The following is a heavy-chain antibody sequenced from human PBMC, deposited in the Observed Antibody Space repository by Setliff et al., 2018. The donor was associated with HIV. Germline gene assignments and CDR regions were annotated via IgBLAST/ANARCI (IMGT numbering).Heavy chain of an antibody. CDR2: IKGDGSKT. CDR1: GFTFTNRY. V-gene: IGHV3-7*03. CDR3: ARNTDVDSVYRPFHI. Sequence: GGSLRLSCAASGFTFTNRYMSWVRQAPGQGLEYVAHIKGDGSKTKYVDSVRGRFTISRDNAKNSLYLQMNSLRAEDTAVYYCARNTDVDSVYRPFHIWGQGTMVTVSS. J-gene: IGHJ3*02. D-gene: IGHD1-26*01.